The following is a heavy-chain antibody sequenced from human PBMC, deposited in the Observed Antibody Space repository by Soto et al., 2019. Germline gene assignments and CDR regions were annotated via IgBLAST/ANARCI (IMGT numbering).Heavy chain of an antibody. CDR1: GYTFVNYD. Sequence: ASVKVSCKASGYTFVNYDISWVRQAPGQGLEWMGWISVYNGNTNYAQKVQGRVTMTTDTSTSTAYMELRSLRSDDTAVYYCARRVVVLTSDLFDPWGQGTLVTVSS. J-gene: IGHJ5*02. D-gene: IGHD2-15*01. CDR3: ARRVVVLTSDLFDP. CDR2: ISVYNGNT. V-gene: IGHV1-18*01.